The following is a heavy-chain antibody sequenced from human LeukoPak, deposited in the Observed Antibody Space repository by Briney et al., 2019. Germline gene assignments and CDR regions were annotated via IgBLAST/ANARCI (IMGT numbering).Heavy chain of an antibody. CDR3: ARSPREATRWFDP. V-gene: IGHV3-48*04. Sequence: RGSLRLSCAASGFTLSSYAMHWVRQAPGKGLEWVSYISSSGSTIYYADSVKGRFTISRDNAKNSLYLQMDSLRAEDTAVYYCARSPREATRWFDPWGQGTLVTVSS. CDR2: ISSSGSTI. D-gene: IGHD5-12*01. CDR1: GFTLSSYA. J-gene: IGHJ5*02.